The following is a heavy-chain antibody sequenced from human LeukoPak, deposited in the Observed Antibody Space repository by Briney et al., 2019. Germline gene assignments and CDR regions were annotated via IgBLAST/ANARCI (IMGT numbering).Heavy chain of an antibody. CDR1: GFTFSSYG. CDR2: ISSSSSHI. D-gene: IGHD5-18*01. J-gene: IGHJ6*03. CDR3: AGVGYSHGYGWGGGYYYYYMDV. V-gene: IGHV3-21*01. Sequence: GGSLRLSCAASGFTFSSYGMHWVRQAPGKGLEWVSSISSSSSHIYYADSVKGRFTISRDNAKNSVYLQMNSLRAEDTAVYYCAGVGYSHGYGWGGGYYYYYMDVWGKGTTVTVSS.